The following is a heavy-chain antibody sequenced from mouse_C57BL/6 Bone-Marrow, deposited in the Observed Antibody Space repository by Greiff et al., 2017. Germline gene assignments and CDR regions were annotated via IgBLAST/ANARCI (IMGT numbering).Heavy chain of an antibody. Sequence: QLQQPGAELVKPGASVKLSCKASGYTFTSYWMHWVKQRPGQGLEWIGMIHPNSGSTNYNEKFKSKATLTVDKSSSTAYMQLSSLTSEDSAVYYCARITTVVEGFAYWGQGTLVTVSA. CDR2: IHPNSGST. J-gene: IGHJ3*01. V-gene: IGHV1-64*01. D-gene: IGHD1-1*01. CDR1: GYTFTSYW. CDR3: ARITTVVEGFAY.